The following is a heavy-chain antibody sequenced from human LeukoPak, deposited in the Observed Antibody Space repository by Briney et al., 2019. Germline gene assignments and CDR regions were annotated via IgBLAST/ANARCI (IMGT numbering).Heavy chain of an antibody. D-gene: IGHD3-10*01. CDR2: ISSSSSYT. Sequence: GGSLRLSCAASGFTFSDYYVSWIRQAPGKGLEWVSYISSSSSYTNYADSVKGRFTISRDNAKNSLYLQMNSLRAEDTAVYYCARTMVRGVTADYWGQGTLVTVSS. J-gene: IGHJ4*02. CDR1: GFTFSDYY. CDR3: ARTMVRGVTADY. V-gene: IGHV3-11*03.